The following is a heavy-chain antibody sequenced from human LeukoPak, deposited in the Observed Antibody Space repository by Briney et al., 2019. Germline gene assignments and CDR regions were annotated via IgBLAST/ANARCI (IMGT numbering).Heavy chain of an antibody. J-gene: IGHJ6*02. D-gene: IGHD2-2*01. CDR3: ARGYYCSSTSCYPHYYYYYGMDV. Sequence: PGGSLRLSCAASGFTFSSYWMHWVRQAPGKGLVWVSRINIDGSTTNYADSVKGRFTISRDNSKNTLYLQMNSLRAEDTAVYYCARGYYCSSTSCYPHYYYYYGMDVWGQGTTVTVSS. CDR1: GFTFSSYW. CDR2: INIDGSTT. V-gene: IGHV3-74*01.